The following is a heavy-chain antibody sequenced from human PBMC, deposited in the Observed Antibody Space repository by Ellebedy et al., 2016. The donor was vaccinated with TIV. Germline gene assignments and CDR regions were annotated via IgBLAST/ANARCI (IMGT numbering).Heavy chain of an antibody. V-gene: IGHV3-23*01. CDR1: GFTFSTYA. D-gene: IGHD2-2*01. CDR2: ISGSGSSP. Sequence: PGGSLRLSCAASGFTFSTYAMSWVRQAPGKGLEWVSAISGSGSSPYHADSVKGRFTISRDNSKNTRYLEMNSLRAEDPAVYFCAKHSCSSGSCYLLYYYYGMDVWGQGTTVTVSS. CDR3: AKHSCSSGSCYLLYYYYGMDV. J-gene: IGHJ6*02.